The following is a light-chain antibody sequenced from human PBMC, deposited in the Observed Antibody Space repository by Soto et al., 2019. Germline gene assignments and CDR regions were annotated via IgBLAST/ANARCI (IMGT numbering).Light chain of an antibody. CDR1: SSNIGTNY. CDR3: AAWDVSLGGVV. J-gene: IGLJ2*01. Sequence: QSVLTQPPSASGTPGQRVTISCSGGSSNIGTNYVYWYNQLPGTAPKLLIYRNSQRPSGVPDRFSASKSGTSASLAISGLRAEDEADYYCAAWDVSLGGVVFGGGTKLTVL. V-gene: IGLV1-47*01. CDR2: RNS.